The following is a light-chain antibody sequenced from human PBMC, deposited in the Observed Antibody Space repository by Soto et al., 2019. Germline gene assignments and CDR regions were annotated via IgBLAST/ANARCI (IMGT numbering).Light chain of an antibody. CDR2: DVT. J-gene: IGLJ1*01. V-gene: IGLV2-14*01. CDR3: SSYTSSSIPYV. Sequence: QSALTQPASVSGSPGQSITISCTGSSSDIGAYDYVSWYQQRPVKAPKLMIFDVTNRPSGVSDRFSGSKSGNTASLTISGLQTEDEADYYCSSYTSSSIPYVFGTGTKVTVL. CDR1: SSDIGAYDY.